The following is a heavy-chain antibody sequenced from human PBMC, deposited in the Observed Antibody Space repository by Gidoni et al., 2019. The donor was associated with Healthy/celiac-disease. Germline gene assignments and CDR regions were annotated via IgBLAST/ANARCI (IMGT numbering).Heavy chain of an antibody. J-gene: IGHJ4*02. CDR3: ARGGRDGYNLARFDY. CDR2: IYYSGST. D-gene: IGHD5-12*01. Sequence: QLQLQESGPGLVKPSETLSLTCTFSGGSISSSSYYWGWIRQPPGKGLEWIGSIYYSGSTYYNPSLKSRVTISVDTSKNQFSLKLSSVTAADTAVYYCARGGRDGYNLARFDYWGQGTLVTVSS. V-gene: IGHV4-39*01. CDR1: GGSISSSSYY.